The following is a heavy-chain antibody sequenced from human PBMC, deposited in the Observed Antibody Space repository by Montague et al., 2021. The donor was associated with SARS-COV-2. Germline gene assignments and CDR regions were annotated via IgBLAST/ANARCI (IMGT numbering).Heavy chain of an antibody. CDR2: IYYSGST. V-gene: IGHV4-39*07. CDR3: ARVGRQQLVRLSGMDV. Sequence: SETLSLTCTVSGGPISSSSYYWGWIRQPPGKGLEWIGSIYYSGSTYYNLSLKSRVTISVDTSKNQFSLKLSSVTAADTAVYYCARVGRQQLVRLSGMDVWGQGTTVTVSS. J-gene: IGHJ6*02. D-gene: IGHD6-13*01. CDR1: GGPISSSSYY.